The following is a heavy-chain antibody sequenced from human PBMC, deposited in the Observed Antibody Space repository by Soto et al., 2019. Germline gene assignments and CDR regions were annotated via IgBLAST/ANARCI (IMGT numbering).Heavy chain of an antibody. CDR3: ARGTFGGVIAPGRDHYYYYYGLDV. Sequence: QVQLVQSGAEVKKPGSSVKVSCKASRGTFRSYAISWVRQAPGQGLEWMGGIIPVFGTENYAQNFQGRVTIIADEATTTVYMELRSLRSGDTAVYYCARGTFGGVIAPGRDHYYYYYGLDVWGQGTTVTVSS. CDR1: RGTFRSYA. CDR2: IIPVFGTE. D-gene: IGHD3-16*02. J-gene: IGHJ6*02. V-gene: IGHV1-69*12.